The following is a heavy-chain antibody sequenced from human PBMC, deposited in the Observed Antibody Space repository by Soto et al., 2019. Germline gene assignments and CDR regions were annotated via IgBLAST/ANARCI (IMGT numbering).Heavy chain of an antibody. Sequence: QVQVVQSGAEVKKHDASVKVSCKASGYTFTSYGISWVRQAPGQGLEWMGWINAYNGNTKYAQKLQGRVTMTTDTSTSTAYMELRSLRSDATAVYSCARDLGGGISAPWGQGTLVTVSS. V-gene: IGHV1-18*01. D-gene: IGHD6-13*01. CDR3: ARDLGGGISAP. CDR2: INAYNGNT. CDR1: GYTFTSYG. J-gene: IGHJ5*02.